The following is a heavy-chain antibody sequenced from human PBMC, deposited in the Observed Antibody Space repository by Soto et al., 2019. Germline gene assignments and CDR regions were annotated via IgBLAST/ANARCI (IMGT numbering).Heavy chain of an antibody. Sequence: ASVKVSCKASGYTFTSYGISWVRQAPGQGLEWMGWISAYNGNTNYAQKLQSRVTMTTDTSTSTAYMELRSLRSDDTAVYYCARGPSGHYDFWSGYYPTPYGMDVWGQGTTVTVSS. CDR1: GYTFTSYG. CDR3: ARGPSGHYDFWSGYYPTPYGMDV. CDR2: ISAYNGNT. J-gene: IGHJ6*02. V-gene: IGHV1-18*04. D-gene: IGHD3-3*01.